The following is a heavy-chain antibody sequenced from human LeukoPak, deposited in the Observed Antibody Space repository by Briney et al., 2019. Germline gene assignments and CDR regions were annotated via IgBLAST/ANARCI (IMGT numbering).Heavy chain of an antibody. CDR3: ARDDTFEVVVITSRGWFDP. CDR1: GYAFTGYY. V-gene: IGHV1-2*02. CDR2: INPNSGGT. J-gene: IGHJ5*02. D-gene: IGHD3-22*01. Sequence: ASVKVSCKASGYAFTGYYMHWVRRAPGQGLEWMGWINPNSGGTNYAQKFQGRVTMTRDTSISTAYMELSRLRSDDTAVYYCARDDTFEVVVITSRGWFDPWGQGTLVTVSS.